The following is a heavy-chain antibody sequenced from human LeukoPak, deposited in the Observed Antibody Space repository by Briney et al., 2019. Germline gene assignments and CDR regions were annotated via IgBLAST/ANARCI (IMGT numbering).Heavy chain of an antibody. Sequence: SETLSLTCTVSGGSINNYYWTWIRQPPGKGLECIGYVYYTGSTYYNPSLKSRVTISVDSSKNQFSLKLNSVTAADTAVYYCARDSSTVTPRHFDYWGQGTLVTVSS. CDR2: VYYTGST. V-gene: IGHV4-59*01. J-gene: IGHJ4*02. D-gene: IGHD4-17*01. CDR3: ARDSSTVTPRHFDY. CDR1: GGSINNYY.